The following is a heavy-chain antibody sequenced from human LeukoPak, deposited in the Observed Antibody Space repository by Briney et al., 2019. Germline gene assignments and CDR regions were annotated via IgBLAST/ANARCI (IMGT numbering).Heavy chain of an antibody. Sequence: GGSLRLSCAASGFTLSNAWMSWVRRAPGKELEWVGRVKSKTDGGTIEYAASVKGRFTISKDDSKNTLYLQMNSLKTEDRAVYYCTTYQRGSFDYWGQGTLVTVSS. D-gene: IGHD2-2*01. CDR2: VKSKTDGGTI. J-gene: IGHJ4*02. V-gene: IGHV3-15*01. CDR1: GFTLSNAW. CDR3: TTYQRGSFDY.